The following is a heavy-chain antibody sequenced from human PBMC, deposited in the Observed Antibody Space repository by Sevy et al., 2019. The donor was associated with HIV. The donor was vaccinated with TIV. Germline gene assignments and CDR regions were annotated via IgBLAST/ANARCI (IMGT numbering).Heavy chain of an antibody. J-gene: IGHJ4*02. CDR2: IKEDGSVK. CDR3: VRAIEAAGSY. V-gene: IGHV3-7*01. D-gene: IGHD2-15*01. Sequence: GGSLRLSCEASGFTFSSYWMSWVRQAPGKGLEWVANIKEDGSVKYYVESVKGRFTISRDNAKNSVYLQMNSLRAEDAALYYCVRAIEAAGSYWGLGTLVTVSP. CDR1: GFTFSSYW.